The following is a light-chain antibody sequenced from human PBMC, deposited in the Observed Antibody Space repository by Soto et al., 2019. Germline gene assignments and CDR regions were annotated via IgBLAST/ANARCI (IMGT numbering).Light chain of an antibody. CDR1: RSIGNY. J-gene: IGKJ4*01. CDR3: QESYSTPAVS. CDR2: LTS. V-gene: IGKV1-39*01. Sequence: DIQMTQSPSSLSASVGDRVTITCRASRSIGNYSNWYQQKPESAPTILIFLTSRLQSGVPATFSGSGSGTEFTLPISTPQAEDFATYFCQESYSTPAVSFGGGTKVDIK.